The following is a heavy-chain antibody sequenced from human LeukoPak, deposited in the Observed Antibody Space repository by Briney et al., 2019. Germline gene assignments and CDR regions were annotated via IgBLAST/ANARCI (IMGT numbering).Heavy chain of an antibody. CDR2: ISVSGGSA. V-gene: IGHV3-23*01. CDR3: AKSYDSGSGHFDY. Sequence: PGGSLRLSCAASGFTFDNYAMNWVRQAPGKGLEWVSTISVSGGSAYYADSVRGRFTISRDNSKNTLSLQMNSLRAEDMAVYYCAKSYDSGSGHFDYWGQGTLVTVSS. CDR1: GFTFDNYA. J-gene: IGHJ4*02. D-gene: IGHD3-10*01.